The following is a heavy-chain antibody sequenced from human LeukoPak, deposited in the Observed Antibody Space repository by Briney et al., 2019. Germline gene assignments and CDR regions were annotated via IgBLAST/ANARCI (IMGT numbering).Heavy chain of an antibody. CDR3: ARRSSIGSPLFDY. CDR1: GYDFSNYW. CDR2: IYPDDSDT. Sequence: GESLKISCKGFGYDFSNYWIGWVRQMPGKGLEWMGIIYPDDSDTRYSPSFEGQVTVSAAKSISTAYLQWGSLKTSDTAMYYCARRSSIGSPLFDYWGQGTLVTVSS. D-gene: IGHD5/OR15-5a*01. J-gene: IGHJ4*02. V-gene: IGHV5-51*01.